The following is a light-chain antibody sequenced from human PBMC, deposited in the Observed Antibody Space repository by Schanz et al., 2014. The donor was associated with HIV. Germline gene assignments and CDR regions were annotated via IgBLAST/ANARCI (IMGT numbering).Light chain of an antibody. CDR3: SSHAGSDNVGI. CDR1: SGDVGRYDY. J-gene: IGLJ2*01. CDR2: DVT. V-gene: IGLV2-14*03. Sequence: QSALTQPASVSGSLGQSITISCTGTSGDVGRYDYVSWYQQHPGQAPKLLIYDVTYRPSGVSWRFSASKSGNTASLTVSGLQAEDEADYYCSSHAGSDNVGIFGGGTKLTVL.